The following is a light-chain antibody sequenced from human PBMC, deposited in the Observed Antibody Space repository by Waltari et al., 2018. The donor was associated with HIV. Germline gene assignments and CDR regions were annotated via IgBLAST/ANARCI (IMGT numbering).Light chain of an antibody. CDR1: QSVSTN. J-gene: IGKJ2*01. CDR3: QQYDNWPPFT. CDR2: GAS. Sequence: IVMTQSPDTLSVSPGEGATLSCRASQSVSTNLAWYQQKPGQAPRLVLFGASTRATGIPARFSGSGSGTEFTLTISGLQSEDAAVYYCQQYDNWPPFTFGQGTRLEIK. V-gene: IGKV3-15*01.